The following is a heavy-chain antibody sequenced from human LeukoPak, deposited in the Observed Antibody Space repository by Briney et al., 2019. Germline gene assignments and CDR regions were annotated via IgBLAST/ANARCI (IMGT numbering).Heavy chain of an antibody. CDR3: TRGYNYRIDY. CDR1: GFTFSSYR. J-gene: IGHJ4*02. CDR2: ISDSSSYI. V-gene: IGHV3-21*01. D-gene: IGHD5-24*01. Sequence: GGSLRLSCAASGFTFSSYRMNWVRQAPGKGLEWVSSISDSSSYIYHADSVKGRFTISRDNAKNSVYLQMNSLRVEDTAVYYCTRGYNYRIDYWGQGTQVSVSS.